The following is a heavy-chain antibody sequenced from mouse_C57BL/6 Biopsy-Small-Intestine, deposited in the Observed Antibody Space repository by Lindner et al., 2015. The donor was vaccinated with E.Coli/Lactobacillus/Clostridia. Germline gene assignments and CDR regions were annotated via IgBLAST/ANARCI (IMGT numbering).Heavy chain of an antibody. Sequence: VQLQESGPELVKPGASVKISCKASGYAFSSSWMNWVKQRPGKGLEWIGRIYPGDGDTNYNGKFKGKATLTAGKSSSTAYMQLSSLTSEDSAVYFCASGSGYWGQGTLVTVSA. V-gene: IGHV1-82*01. J-gene: IGHJ3*01. CDR3: ASGSGY. D-gene: IGHD3-2*02. CDR1: GYAFSSSW. CDR2: IYPGDGDT.